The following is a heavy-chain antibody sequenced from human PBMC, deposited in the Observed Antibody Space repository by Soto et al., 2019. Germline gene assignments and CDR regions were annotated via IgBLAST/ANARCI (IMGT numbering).Heavy chain of an antibody. CDR3: ATSEGRDGYSFDY. J-gene: IGHJ4*02. CDR2: IIRMSGTP. Sequence: SVETSTLASGPPSYRQDMRWVRRAPGQGLEWTGRIIRMSGTPHYAEKFQHRVTITAYESTGTAYLELSRLTSEDTAVYYCATSEGRDGYSFDYWGPGTLVTVSS. D-gene: IGHD5-12*01. V-gene: IGHV1-69*13. CDR1: GPPSYRQD.